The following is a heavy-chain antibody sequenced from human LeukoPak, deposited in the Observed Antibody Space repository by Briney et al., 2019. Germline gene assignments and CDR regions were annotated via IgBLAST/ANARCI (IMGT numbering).Heavy chain of an antibody. Sequence: QPGGSLRLSCAASGFTFSSYAMSWVRQAPGKGLEWVSAISGSGGSTYYADSVKGRFTISRDNSKNTLYLQMNSLRAEDTAVYYCAKKGGYYYDSSAGGLDYWGQGTLVTVSS. J-gene: IGHJ4*02. CDR3: AKKGGYYYDSSAGGLDY. CDR2: ISGSGGST. V-gene: IGHV3-23*01. D-gene: IGHD3-22*01. CDR1: GFTFSSYA.